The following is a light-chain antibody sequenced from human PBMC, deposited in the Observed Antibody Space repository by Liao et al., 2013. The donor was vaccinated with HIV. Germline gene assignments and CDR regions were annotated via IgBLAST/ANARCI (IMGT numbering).Light chain of an antibody. CDR3: QVWGDSGDPYVV. Sequence: SYELTQPPSVSVAPGNTARITCGGNNIGSKRVHWYQQKPGQAPILVISYDSDRPSRIPVRFSGSNSGNTATLTINWVEAGDEAVYYCQVWGDSGDPYVVFGGGTKVTVL. J-gene: IGLJ2*01. CDR1: NIGSKR. CDR2: YDS. V-gene: IGLV3-21*04.